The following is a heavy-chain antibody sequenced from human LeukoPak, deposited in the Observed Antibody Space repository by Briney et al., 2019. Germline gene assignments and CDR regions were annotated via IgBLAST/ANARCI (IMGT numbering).Heavy chain of an antibody. Sequence: PGGSLRLSCTASGFTFGDYAMSWVRQAPGKGLEWGGFIRSKSYGGTTEYAASVKSRFTISRDDSKSIAYMQMNSLKTEDTAVYYCTRAGPHVLLWFGELSRDFYFDYWGQGTLVTVSS. CDR3: TRAGPHVLLWFGELSRDFYFDY. J-gene: IGHJ4*02. CDR2: IRSKSYGGTT. D-gene: IGHD3-10*01. V-gene: IGHV3-49*04. CDR1: GFTFGDYA.